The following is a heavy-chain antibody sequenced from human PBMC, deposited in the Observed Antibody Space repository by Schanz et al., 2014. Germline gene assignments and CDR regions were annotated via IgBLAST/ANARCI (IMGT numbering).Heavy chain of an antibody. Sequence: QVQLQESGPGLVKPSQTLSLTCAVSGGSISSGGYSWSWIRQPPGKGLEWIGYIFFRGSTYYNPSLKSRVTISIDPSKTQFPLRLPSVTAADTAVYYCYGMDVWGQGTTVTVSS. CDR1: GGSISSGGYS. V-gene: IGHV4-30-4*07. CDR3: YGMDV. CDR2: IFFRGST. J-gene: IGHJ6*02.